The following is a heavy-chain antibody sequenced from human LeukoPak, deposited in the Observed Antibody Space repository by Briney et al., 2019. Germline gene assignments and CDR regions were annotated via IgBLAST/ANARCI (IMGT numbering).Heavy chain of an antibody. J-gene: IGHJ4*02. D-gene: IGHD7-27*01. CDR2: INTNTGNP. V-gene: IGHV7-4-1*02. Sequence: GASVKVSCKASGYTFTTYGVNWVRQAPGQGLEWMGWINTNTGNPTYAQGFTGRFVFSLDTSVSTAYLQISSLKAEDTAVYYCARDRALTGDAFRSTEPFDYWGQGTLVTVSS. CDR3: ARDRALTGDAFRSTEPFDY. CDR1: GYTFTTYG.